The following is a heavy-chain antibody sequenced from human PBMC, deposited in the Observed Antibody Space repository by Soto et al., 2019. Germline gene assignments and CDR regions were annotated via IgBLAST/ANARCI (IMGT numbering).Heavy chain of an antibody. CDR1: GDSIRNRNYY. Sequence: SETLSLTCTVFGDSIRNRNYYWGWIRQPPGKGLEWIGYILTSGSTNYNPSLKSRVTISVDTSDNQFSLKLSSVTAADTAVYYCARLLRYFDPLGLYYYGMDVWGQGTTVTVSS. CDR2: ILTSGST. J-gene: IGHJ6*02. V-gene: IGHV4-61*05. D-gene: IGHD3-9*01. CDR3: ARLLRYFDPLGLYYYGMDV.